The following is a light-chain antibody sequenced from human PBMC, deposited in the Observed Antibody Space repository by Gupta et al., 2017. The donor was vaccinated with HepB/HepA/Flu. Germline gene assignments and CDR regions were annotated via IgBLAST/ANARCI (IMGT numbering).Light chain of an antibody. CDR1: SSDVGGFNY. Sequence: QSALTQPASVSGSPGQSITISCTGTSSDVGGFNYVSWFQQHPGEAPKLMIYDVTKRPAGVAGRFSGSKSGNTASLTISGPQEEDEADYYCNADTSDSTHVFGSGTKVTVL. CDR2: DVT. V-gene: IGLV2-14*01. J-gene: IGLJ1*01. CDR3: NADTSDSTHV.